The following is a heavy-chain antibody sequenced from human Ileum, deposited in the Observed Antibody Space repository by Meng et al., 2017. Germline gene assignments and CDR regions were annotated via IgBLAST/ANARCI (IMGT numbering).Heavy chain of an antibody. D-gene: IGHD4-23*01. J-gene: IGHJ4*02. V-gene: IGHV1-18*01. CDR1: GYIFTRYG. Sequence: QVQRVQSGAEVKKPGASVKVSCKASGYIFTRYGIGWVRQALGQGLEWMGWISAYSGNTKYAQKLQGRVTMTTDTSTSTAYMELRNLRSDDTAVYYCARDTVGTTLGDYWGQGTLVTVSS. CDR3: ARDTVGTTLGDY. CDR2: ISAYSGNT.